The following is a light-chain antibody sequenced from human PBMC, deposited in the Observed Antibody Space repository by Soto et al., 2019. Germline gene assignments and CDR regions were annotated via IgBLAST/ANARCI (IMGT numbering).Light chain of an antibody. J-gene: IGKJ5*01. V-gene: IGKV1-39*01. CDR2: AAS. CDR1: QSISSY. CDR3: QQSYSTPIN. Sequence: DIQMTQSPSSLSASVGHRVTITCRASQSISSYLNWYQLKPGKAPKLLIYAASSLQSGVPSRFSGSGSGTDFTLTISSLQPEDFATYYCQQSYSTPINFGQGTRLEIK.